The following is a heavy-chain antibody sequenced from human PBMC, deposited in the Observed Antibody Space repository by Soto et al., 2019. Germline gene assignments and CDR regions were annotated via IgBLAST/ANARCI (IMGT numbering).Heavy chain of an antibody. J-gene: IGHJ6*02. CDR1: GGTFSSYA. D-gene: IGHD2-2*01. V-gene: IGHV1-69*01. CDR3: ARSQGSSTSLEIFYYYYYGMDV. CDR2: IIPISDTT. Sequence: QVQLVQSGAEVKKPGSSVKVSSKASGGTFSSYAVSWVRQAPRQRLEWMGGIIPISDTTNYAQKFQGRVTITADESTSTAYMELSSLTSEDTAVYYCARSQGSSTSLEIFYYYYYGMDVWGQGTTVTVSS.